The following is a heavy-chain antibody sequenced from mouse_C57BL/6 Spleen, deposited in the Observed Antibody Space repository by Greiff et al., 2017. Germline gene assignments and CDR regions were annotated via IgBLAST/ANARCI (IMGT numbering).Heavy chain of an antibody. Sequence: VQLQESGAELARPGASVKLSCKASGYTFTSYGIRWVKQRTGQGLEWIGEIYPRSGNTYYNEKFKGKATLTADKSSSTAYMELRSLTSEDSAVYFCARGNFITTVVAYYFDYWGQGTTLTVSS. CDR1: GYTFTSYG. J-gene: IGHJ2*01. CDR3: ARGNFITTVVAYYFDY. CDR2: IYPRSGNT. D-gene: IGHD1-1*01. V-gene: IGHV1-81*01.